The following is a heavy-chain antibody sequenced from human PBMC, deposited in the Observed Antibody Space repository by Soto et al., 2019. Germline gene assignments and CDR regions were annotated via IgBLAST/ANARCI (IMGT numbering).Heavy chain of an antibody. Sequence: GASVKVSCKVSGYTLTDLAMHWVRQAPGKGLEWVGGFDPEDGETIYAQKFQGRVTMTEDTSTDTAYMELSSLRSGDTAVYYCATRGTRWLQSPFDYWGQGTLVTSPQ. CDR1: GYTLTDLA. J-gene: IGHJ4*02. V-gene: IGHV1-24*01. CDR2: FDPEDGET. CDR3: ATRGTRWLQSPFDY. D-gene: IGHD1-1*01.